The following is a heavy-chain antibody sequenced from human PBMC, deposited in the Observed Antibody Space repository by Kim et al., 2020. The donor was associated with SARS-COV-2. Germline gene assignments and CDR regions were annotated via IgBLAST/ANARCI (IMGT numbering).Heavy chain of an antibody. D-gene: IGHD6-19*01. CDR1: GGSISSGGYY. V-gene: IGHV4-31*03. CDR3: ARGVLAVAGWGGFDY. Sequence: SETLSLTCTVSGGSISSGGYYWSWIRQHPGKGLEWIGYIYYSGSTYYNPSLKSRVTISVDTSKNQFSLKLSSVTAADTAVYYCARGVLAVAGWGGFDYWGQGTLVTVSS. J-gene: IGHJ4*02. CDR2: IYYSGST.